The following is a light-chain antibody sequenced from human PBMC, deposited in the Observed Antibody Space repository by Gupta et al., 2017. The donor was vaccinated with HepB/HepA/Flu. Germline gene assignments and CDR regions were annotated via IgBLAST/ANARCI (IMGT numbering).Light chain of an antibody. V-gene: IGKV3-20*01. CDR3: QHYSSSPFT. Sequence: DIVLTQSPVTLSVSPGERATLSCRASQSVSCSYLAWYQQKPGQAPRLLIYGASTRATGIPDRISGSGSGTDFTLNISRVEAEDFAVYYCQHYSSSPFTFGGGTKVEIK. J-gene: IGKJ4*01. CDR1: QSVSCSY. CDR2: GAS.